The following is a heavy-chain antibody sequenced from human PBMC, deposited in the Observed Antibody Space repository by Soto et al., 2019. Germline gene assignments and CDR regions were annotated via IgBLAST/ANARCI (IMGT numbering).Heavy chain of an antibody. J-gene: IGHJ4*02. CDR3: ARDHVVRGNYYDY. CDR2: ISAYNGNT. CDR1: GYTFTSYG. V-gene: IGHV1-18*01. Sequence: ASVKVSCKTSGYTFTSYGISWVRQAPGQGLEWMGWISAYNGNTNYAQKLQGRGIMTTDTSTSTAYMELRSLRSDDTAVYYCARDHVVRGNYYDYWGQGTLVTVSS. D-gene: IGHD1-26*01.